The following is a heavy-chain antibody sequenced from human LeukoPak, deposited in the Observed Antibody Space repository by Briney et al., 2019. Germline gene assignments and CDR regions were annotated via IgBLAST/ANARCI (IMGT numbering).Heavy chain of an antibody. CDR2: INHGGST. J-gene: IGHJ4*02. V-gene: IGHV4-34*01. CDR1: GGPFSGYY. CDR3: VRGKYYYDSSGTNGDY. Sequence: SETLSLTCAVYGGPFSGYYWSWIRQPPGKGLEWIGEINHGGSTNYNPSLKSRITISVDTSKNQFSLKLSSVTAADTAVYYCVRGKYYYDSSGTNGDYWGQGTLVTVSS. D-gene: IGHD3-22*01.